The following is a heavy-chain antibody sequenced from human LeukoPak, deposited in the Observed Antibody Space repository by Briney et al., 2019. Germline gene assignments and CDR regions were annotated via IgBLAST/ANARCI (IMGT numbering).Heavy chain of an antibody. V-gene: IGHV3-30*04. D-gene: IGHD6-19*01. J-gene: IGHJ4*02. CDR2: ISYDGSYK. CDR1: GFTVSSDY. Sequence: GGSLRLSCAVSGFTVSSDYLSWVRQAPGKGLEWVAVISYDGSYKYYADSVKGRFTISRDNSKNTVYLQMNSLRPEDTAVYYCARAGAVALYFDYWGQGSLVTVSS. CDR3: ARAGAVALYFDY.